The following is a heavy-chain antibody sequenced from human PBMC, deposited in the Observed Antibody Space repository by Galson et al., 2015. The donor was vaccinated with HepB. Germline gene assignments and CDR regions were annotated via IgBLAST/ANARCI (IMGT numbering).Heavy chain of an antibody. D-gene: IGHD5-12*01. CDR3: ARDLFAVSPPPTNYMDV. CDR2: ISSSGTV. J-gene: IGHJ6*03. V-gene: IGHV3-69-1*01. Sequence: SLRLSCAASGFFFSDYNMNWVRQAPGKGLEWVSSISSSGTVYHADSLKGRSTISRDNAKNSLDLQVNSLRAEDTAVYYCARDLFAVSPPPTNYMDVWGTGTTVTVSS. CDR1: GFFFSDYN.